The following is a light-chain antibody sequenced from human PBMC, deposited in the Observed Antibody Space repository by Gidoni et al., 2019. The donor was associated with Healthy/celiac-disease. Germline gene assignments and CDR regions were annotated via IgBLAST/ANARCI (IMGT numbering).Light chain of an antibody. Sequence: DIQMTQSPSSLSASVGDRVTITCRASQSISSYLNWYQQKPGKAPKLLIYAASSLQSGVPSRFRGSGSGTDFTLTFSCLQPEAFATYYCQQSYSTPLTFGPGTKVDIQ. V-gene: IGKV1-39*01. J-gene: IGKJ3*01. CDR3: QQSYSTPLT. CDR1: QSISSY. CDR2: AAS.